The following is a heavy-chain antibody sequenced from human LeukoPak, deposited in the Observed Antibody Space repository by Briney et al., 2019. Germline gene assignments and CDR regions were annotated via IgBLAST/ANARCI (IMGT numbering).Heavy chain of an antibody. CDR2: ISGSGDST. V-gene: IGHV3-23*01. D-gene: IGHD3-10*01. Sequence: GGSLRLSCAAYGLTFSNYAMRWVRQAPGKGLEWVSGISGSGDSTYYADSVKGRFTISRDNSKNTLFLQMDSLRAEDTAVYYCAKDIEYGSGTPIAYWGQGTLVTVSS. CDR3: AKDIEYGSGTPIAY. J-gene: IGHJ4*02. CDR1: GLTFSNYA.